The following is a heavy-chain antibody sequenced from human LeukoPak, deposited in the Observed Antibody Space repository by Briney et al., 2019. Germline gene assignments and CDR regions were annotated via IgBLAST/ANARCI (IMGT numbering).Heavy chain of an antibody. D-gene: IGHD6-13*01. CDR3: ATAAPYSSSWTYYFDS. CDR1: GFTFSSYS. Sequence: GGSLRLACAASGFTFSSYSMNWVRQAPGKGLEWVSSISSSISYIYSSHSVKHRSTISRDNAKNSLYLPLNSLRAEDTAVYSCATAAPYSSSWTYYFDSSGQGTLVTVSS. V-gene: IGHV3-21*01. J-gene: IGHJ4*02. CDR2: ISSSISYI.